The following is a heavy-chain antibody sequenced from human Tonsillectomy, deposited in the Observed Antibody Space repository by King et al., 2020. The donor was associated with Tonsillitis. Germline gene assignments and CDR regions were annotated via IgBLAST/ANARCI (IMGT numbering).Heavy chain of an antibody. CDR3: VRMEGPSSWQAEFDY. V-gene: IGHV3-23*03. Sequence: EVQLVESGGGLVQPGGSLRLSCAASGFTFSSYAMSWVRQAPGKRPEWVSIIYSGGTTTYYVDSIKGRFTVSRDNSKNTLYLQMNSLRADDTAVYYCVRMEGPSSWQAEFDYWGQGTLVTVSS. D-gene: IGHD2-2*01. CDR1: GFTFSSYA. CDR2: IYSGGTTT. J-gene: IGHJ4*02.